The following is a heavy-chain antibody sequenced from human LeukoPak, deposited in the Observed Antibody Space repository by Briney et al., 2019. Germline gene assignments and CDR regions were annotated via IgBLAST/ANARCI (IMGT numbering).Heavy chain of an antibody. CDR3: AKDLWFGELSPIDY. D-gene: IGHD3-10*01. CDR2: ISGSGGST. CDR1: RFTFSSYA. Sequence: GGSLRLSCAASRFTFSSYAMSWVRQAPGKGLEWVSAISGSGGSTYYADSVKGRFTISRDNSKNTLYLQMNSLRAEDTAVYYCAKDLWFGELSPIDYWGQGTLVTVSS. J-gene: IGHJ4*02. V-gene: IGHV3-23*01.